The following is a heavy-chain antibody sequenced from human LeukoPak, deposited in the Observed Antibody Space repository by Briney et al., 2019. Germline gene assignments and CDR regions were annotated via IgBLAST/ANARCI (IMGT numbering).Heavy chain of an antibody. CDR1: GFTFSNAW. CDR3: ARDPYSGLFDY. D-gene: IGHD4-11*01. Sequence: PGGSLRLSCAASGFTFSNAWMSWVRQAPGKGLEWVSSISSSGSYIYYADSVKGRFTISRDNAKNSLYLQMNSLRAEDTAVYYCARDPYSGLFDYWGQGTLVTVSS. CDR2: ISSSGSYI. J-gene: IGHJ4*02. V-gene: IGHV3-21*01.